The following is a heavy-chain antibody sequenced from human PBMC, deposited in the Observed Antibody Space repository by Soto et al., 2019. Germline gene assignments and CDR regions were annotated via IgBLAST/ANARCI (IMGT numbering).Heavy chain of an antibody. V-gene: IGHV3-15*01. CDR1: GFGFSDVW. D-gene: IGHD2-15*01. CDR2: IKRRYDDGTT. CDR3: ATGGEMSGASDWADYFDH. J-gene: IGHJ4*01. Sequence: QLVESGGGLVEPGGSLRLSCAASGFGFSDVWMTWVRQVPGKGLEWVGRIKRRYDDGTTDYAAAVKGRFTISRDDSKNTLSLQIDSLKTEDTAVYYCATGGEMSGASDWADYFDHWCQGTLVTVSS.